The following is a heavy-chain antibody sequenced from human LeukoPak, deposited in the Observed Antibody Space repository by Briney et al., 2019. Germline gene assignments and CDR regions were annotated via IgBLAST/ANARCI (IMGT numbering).Heavy chain of an antibody. CDR3: ARSSSDRLRYFDWYNFAEYFQH. Sequence: ASVKVSCKASGGTFSSYAISWVRQAPGQGLEWMGGIIPIFGTANYAQKFQGRVTITADESTSTAYMELSSLRSGDTAVYYCARSSSDRLRYFDWYNFAEYFQHWGQGTLVTVSS. V-gene: IGHV1-69*13. CDR2: IIPIFGTA. CDR1: GGTFSSYA. D-gene: IGHD3-9*01. J-gene: IGHJ1*01.